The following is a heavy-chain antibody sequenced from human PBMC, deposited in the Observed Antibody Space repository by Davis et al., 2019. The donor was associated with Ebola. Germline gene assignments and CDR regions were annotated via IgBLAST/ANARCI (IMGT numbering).Heavy chain of an antibody. CDR3: ARLNHSASVDY. Sequence: ASVKVSCKVSGYTLTELSMHWVRQAPGKGLEWMGGFDPEDGETIYAQKFQGRVTMTTDTSTSTAYMELSSLRSEDTAVYYCARLNHSASVDYWGQGTLVTVSS. V-gene: IGHV1-24*01. J-gene: IGHJ4*02. CDR1: GYTLTELS. CDR2: FDPEDGET.